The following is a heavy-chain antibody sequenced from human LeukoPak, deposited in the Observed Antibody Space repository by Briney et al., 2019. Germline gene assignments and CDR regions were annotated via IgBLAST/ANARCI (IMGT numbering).Heavy chain of an antibody. Sequence: GGSLRLSCAASGFTFSSYAMSWVRQAPGKGLEWVSAISGSGGSTYYADSVKGRFTISRDNSENTLYLQMNSLRAEDTAVYYCATTVPNRSYYYYGMDVWGQGTTVTVSS. CDR1: GFTFSSYA. J-gene: IGHJ6*02. D-gene: IGHD4-11*01. CDR2: ISGSGGST. CDR3: ATTVPNRSYYYYGMDV. V-gene: IGHV3-23*01.